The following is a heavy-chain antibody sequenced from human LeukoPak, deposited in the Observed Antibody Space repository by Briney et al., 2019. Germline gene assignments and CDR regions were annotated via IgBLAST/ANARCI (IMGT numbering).Heavy chain of an antibody. D-gene: IGHD6-25*01. CDR3: AKGNPYGYDAFDI. CDR1: GFTFSSYS. CDR2: ISGSGGST. V-gene: IGHV3-23*01. Sequence: PGGTLRLSCAASGFTFSSYSMNWVRQAPGKGLEWVSAISGSGGSTYYADSVKGRFTISRDNSKNTLYLQMNSLRAEDTALYYCAKGNPYGYDAFDIWGQGTMVTVSS. J-gene: IGHJ3*02.